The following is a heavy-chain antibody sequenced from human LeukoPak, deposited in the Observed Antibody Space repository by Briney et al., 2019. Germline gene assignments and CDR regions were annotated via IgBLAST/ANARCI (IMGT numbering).Heavy chain of an antibody. J-gene: IGHJ4*02. V-gene: IGHV3-48*01. CDR1: GFTFSSYS. CDR3: AREDGVAQDY. D-gene: IGHD5-12*01. CDR2: ISSSSSTI. Sequence: GGSLRLSCAASGFTFSSYSMNWVRQAPGKGLEWVSYISSSSSTIYYADSVKGRFTISRDNAKNSLYLQMNSLRAEDTAVYYCAREDGVAQDYWGQGTLATVSS.